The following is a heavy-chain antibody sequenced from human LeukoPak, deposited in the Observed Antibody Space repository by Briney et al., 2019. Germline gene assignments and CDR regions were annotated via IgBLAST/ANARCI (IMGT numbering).Heavy chain of an antibody. CDR1: GGSISSYY. J-gene: IGHJ6*03. D-gene: IGHD1-7*01. CDR2: IYYSGST. CDR3: ARGNYGYYYYYYMDV. Sequence: NPSETLSLTCTVSGGSISSYYWSWIRPPPGKGLGWIGHIYYSGSTNYNPSLKSRVSISVDTSKNQFSLKLSSVTAADTAVYYCARGNYGYYYYYYMDVWGKGATVTVSS. V-gene: IGHV4-59*01.